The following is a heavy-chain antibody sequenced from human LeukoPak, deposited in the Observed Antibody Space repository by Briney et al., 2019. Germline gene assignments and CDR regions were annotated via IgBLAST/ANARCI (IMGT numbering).Heavy chain of an antibody. Sequence: GGSRLFSSAAACFTSSSNKMKWLHPAPGKGLGGVSFSSSGGSTLYYADSVQGRFSISRDNAKTSLYLQRNCMRAEGTAVYYLARVYCSSTSGFLDYWGQGILVSVSS. V-gene: IGHV3-48*03. CDR2: SSSGGSTL. CDR1: CFTSSSNK. CDR3: ARVYCSSTSGFLDY. J-gene: IGHJ4*02. D-gene: IGHD2-2*01.